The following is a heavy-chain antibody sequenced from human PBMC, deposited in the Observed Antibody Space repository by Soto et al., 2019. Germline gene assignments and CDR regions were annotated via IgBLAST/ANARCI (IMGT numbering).Heavy chain of an antibody. V-gene: IGHV3-30-3*01. CDR3: ARGYDFWSGYYYPYGMDV. D-gene: IGHD3-3*01. CDR2: ISYDGSNK. J-gene: IGHJ6*02. Sequence: GGSLRLSCAASGFTFSSYAMHWVRQAPGKGLEWVAVISYDGSNKNHADTVKGRFTISRGNSKNTLYLQMNSLRAEDTAVYYCARGYDFWSGYYYPYGMDVWGQGTTVTVSS. CDR1: GFTFSSYA.